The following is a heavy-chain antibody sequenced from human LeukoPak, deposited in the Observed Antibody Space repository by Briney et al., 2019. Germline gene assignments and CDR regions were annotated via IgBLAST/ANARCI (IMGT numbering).Heavy chain of an antibody. CDR2: IIPIVGST. V-gene: IGHV1-18*01. CDR3: ARVRPFDWLPTD. J-gene: IGHJ4*02. D-gene: IGHD3-9*01. Sequence: ASVKVSCKTSGDTFSSYGISWVRQAPGQGLEWMGRIIPIVGSTNYAQKLQGRVTMTTDTSTSTAYMELRSLRSDDTAVYYCARVRPFDWLPTDWGQGTLVTVSS. CDR1: GDTFSSYG.